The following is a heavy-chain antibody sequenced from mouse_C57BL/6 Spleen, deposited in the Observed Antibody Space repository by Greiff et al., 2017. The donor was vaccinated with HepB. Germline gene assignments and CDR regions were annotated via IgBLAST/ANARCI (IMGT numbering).Heavy chain of an antibody. CDR3: ASGRQLRPIKDAMDY. V-gene: IGHV1-81*01. CDR2: IYPRSGNT. J-gene: IGHJ4*01. D-gene: IGHD3-2*02. CDR1: GYTFTSYG. Sequence: VKLMESGAELARPGASVKLSCKASGYTFTSYGISWVKQRTGQGLEWIGEIYPRSGNTYYNEKFKGKATLTADKSSSTAYMELRSLTSEDSAVYFCASGRQLRPIKDAMDYWGQGTSVTVSS.